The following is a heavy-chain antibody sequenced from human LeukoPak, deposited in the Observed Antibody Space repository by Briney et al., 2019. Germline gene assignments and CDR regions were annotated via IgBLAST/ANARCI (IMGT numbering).Heavy chain of an antibody. D-gene: IGHD3-10*02. J-gene: IGHJ6*04. CDR2: TSSSDAGT. V-gene: IGHV3-23*01. Sequence: GGSLRLSCAASGFTLSSYAMSWVRQAPGKGLEWVSATSSSDAGTYYADSVRGRFTISRDNAKNSLYLQMNSLRAEDTAVYYCAELGITMIGGVWGKGTTVTISS. CDR3: AELGITMIGGV. CDR1: GFTLSSYA.